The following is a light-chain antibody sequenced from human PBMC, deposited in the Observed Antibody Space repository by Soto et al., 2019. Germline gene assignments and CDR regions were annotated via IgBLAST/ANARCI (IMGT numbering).Light chain of an antibody. CDR2: NNN. V-gene: IGLV1-44*01. Sequence: QSVLTQPPSASGTPGQRVTISCSGSSSNIGSNTVNWFQHLPGTAPKLLIYNNNQRPSGVPDRFSGSNSGTSASLTISGLQSEDEADYYCAAWDDSLNGFYVFGTGTKVTVL. CDR3: AAWDDSLNGFYV. J-gene: IGLJ1*01. CDR1: SSNIGSNT.